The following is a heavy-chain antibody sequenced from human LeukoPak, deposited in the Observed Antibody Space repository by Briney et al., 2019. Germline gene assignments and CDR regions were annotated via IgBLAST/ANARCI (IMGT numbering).Heavy chain of an antibody. CDR1: GSTFSSYA. J-gene: IGHJ4*02. CDR3: ARDWEAAGHFDY. V-gene: IGHV3-30*04. Sequence: PGGSLRLSCAAPGSTFSSYAMHWVRQAPGKGLEWVAVISYDGSNKYYADSVKGRFTISRDNSKNTLYLQMNSLRAEDTAVYYCARDWEAAGHFDYWGQGTLVTVSS. D-gene: IGHD6-25*01. CDR2: ISYDGSNK.